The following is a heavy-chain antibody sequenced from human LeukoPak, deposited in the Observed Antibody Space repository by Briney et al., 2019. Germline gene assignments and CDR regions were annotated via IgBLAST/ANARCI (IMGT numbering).Heavy chain of an antibody. CDR2: IYSGGST. J-gene: IGHJ4*02. CDR1: GFTVSSNY. CDR3: AREAHYYDSSGYFDY. D-gene: IGHD3-22*01. V-gene: IGHV3-53*01. Sequence: GGSLRLSCAASGFTVSSNYMSWVRQAPGKGLEWVSVIYSGGSTYYADSVKGRFTISRDNSKSTLYLQMNSLRAEDTAVYYCAREAHYYDSSGYFDYWGQGTLVTVSS.